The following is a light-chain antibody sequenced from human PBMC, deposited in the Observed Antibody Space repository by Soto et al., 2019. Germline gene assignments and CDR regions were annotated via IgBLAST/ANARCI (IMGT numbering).Light chain of an antibody. J-gene: IGKJ1*01. CDR2: RAS. Sequence: SLSPATLSASKGERASLSCRASHSISSSLAWYQQKPGKAPKLLIYRASNLQSGVPSRFSGSGSGTEFTLTITSLQPDDFATYYCQQYNSYSRTFGQGTKVDIK. V-gene: IGKV1-5*03. CDR3: QQYNSYSRT. CDR1: HSISSS.